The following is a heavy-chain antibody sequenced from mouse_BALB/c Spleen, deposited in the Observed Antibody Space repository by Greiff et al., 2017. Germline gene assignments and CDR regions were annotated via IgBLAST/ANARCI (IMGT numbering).Heavy chain of an antibody. D-gene: IGHD2-1*01. CDR3: ARDYYGNLFYAMDY. CDR2: INSNGGST. J-gene: IGHJ4*01. CDR1: GFTFSSYT. V-gene: IGHV5-6-3*01. Sequence: EVHLVESGGGLVQPGGSLKLSCAASGFTFSSYTMSWVRQTPEKRLELVAAINSNGGSTYYPDTVKGRFTISRDNAKNTLYLQMSSLKSEDTALYYCARDYYGNLFYAMDYWGQGTSVTVSS.